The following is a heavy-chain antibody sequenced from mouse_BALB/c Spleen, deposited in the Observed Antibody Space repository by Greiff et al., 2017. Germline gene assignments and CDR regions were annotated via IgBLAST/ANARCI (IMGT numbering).Heavy chain of an antibody. CDR1: GFTFSDYY. CDR2: ISDGGSYT. V-gene: IGHV5-4*02. Sequence: DVKLVESGGGLVKPGGSLKLSCAASGFTFSDYYMYWVRQTPEKRLEWVATISDGGSYTYYPDSVKGRFTISRDNAKNNLYLQMSSLKSEDTAMYYCAREGPERSNYAMDYWGQGTSVTVSS. CDR3: AREGPERSNYAMDY. J-gene: IGHJ4*01.